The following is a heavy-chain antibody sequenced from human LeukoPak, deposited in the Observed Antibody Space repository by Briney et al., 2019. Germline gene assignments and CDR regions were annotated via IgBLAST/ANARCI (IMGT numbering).Heavy chain of an antibody. V-gene: IGHV3-74*03. CDR3: AMDINGDLFHL. Sequence: GGSLRLSCAASGFTFSSYWMHWVRQAPEKGLEWVSSIKNDGSATTYADSVRGRFSLSTDSAKSTAHLQMTSLRVEDTAMYYCAMDINGDLFHLWGQGTLVTVSS. CDR1: GFTFSSYW. CDR2: IKNDGSAT. J-gene: IGHJ4*02. D-gene: IGHD2-2*03.